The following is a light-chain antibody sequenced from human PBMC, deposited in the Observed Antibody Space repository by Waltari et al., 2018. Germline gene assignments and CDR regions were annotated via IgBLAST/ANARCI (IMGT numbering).Light chain of an antibody. Sequence: QSALTQPASVSGSPGQSTTISCPGTSDNVGAYTYVSWYQQHPGLAPKLIIYEVNKRPFGISSRFSGSKSGNTASLTISGLQADDESHYYCTSYRSSSTPVVFGGGTKLTVL. CDR3: TSYRSSSTPVV. CDR1: SDNVGAYTY. CDR2: EVN. V-gene: IGLV2-14*01. J-gene: IGLJ2*01.